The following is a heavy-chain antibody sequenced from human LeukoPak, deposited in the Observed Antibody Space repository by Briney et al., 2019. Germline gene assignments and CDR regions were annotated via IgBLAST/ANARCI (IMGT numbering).Heavy chain of an antibody. D-gene: IGHD6-19*01. CDR1: GFTFSSYW. CDR2: IKQDGSEK. CDR3: ARERGEQWLGNYYYYYYMDV. V-gene: IGHV3-7*01. J-gene: IGHJ6*03. Sequence: GGSLRLSCAASGFTFSSYWMSWVRQAPGKGLEWVANIKQDGSEKDYVDSVKGRFTISRDNAKNSLYLQMNSLRAEDTAVYYCARERGEQWLGNYYYYYYMDVWGKGTTVTVSS.